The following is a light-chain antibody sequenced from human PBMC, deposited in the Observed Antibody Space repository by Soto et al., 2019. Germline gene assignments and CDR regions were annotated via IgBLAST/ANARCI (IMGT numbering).Light chain of an antibody. V-gene: IGKV3-15*01. CDR3: QQYNNWPLT. CDR2: GAS. J-gene: IGKJ4*01. Sequence: EIVMTQSPATLSVSPGERATLSCRASQSVSSNLAGYQQKPGQAPRRLIYGASTRGTGIPARFSGSGSGTKLPLTTSSLKTKDFAVYYCQQYNNWPLTFGGGTKVEIK. CDR1: QSVSSN.